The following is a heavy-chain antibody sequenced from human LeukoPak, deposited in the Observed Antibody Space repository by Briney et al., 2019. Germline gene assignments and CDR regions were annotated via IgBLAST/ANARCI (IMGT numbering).Heavy chain of an antibody. CDR1: GFTFSSYS. J-gene: IGHJ4*02. CDR2: ISSSSSYI. V-gene: IGHV3-21*04. CDR3: AKGDSSDYQINDY. D-gene: IGHD3-22*01. Sequence: GGSLRLSCAASGFTFSSYSMNWVRQAPGKGLEWVSSISSSSSYIYYADSVKGRFTISRDFSKNTLYLQLSGLRAEDTAAYYCAKGDSSDYQINDYWGQGTLVTVSS.